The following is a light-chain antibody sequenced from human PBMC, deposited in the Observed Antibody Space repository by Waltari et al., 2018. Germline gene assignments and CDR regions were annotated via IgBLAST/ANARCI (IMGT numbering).Light chain of an antibody. CDR3: QQYNTYSTYT. CDR1: QSIRTW. Sequence: DIQMTQSPSILSASVGDRVTITCRASQSIRTWLAWYQQKPGKAPKLLLYSTSNLETGVPSRFSGSGSGTEFSLTISSLQPDDFATDYCQQYNTYSTYTFGQGTKLEIK. CDR2: STS. J-gene: IGKJ2*01. V-gene: IGKV1-5*03.